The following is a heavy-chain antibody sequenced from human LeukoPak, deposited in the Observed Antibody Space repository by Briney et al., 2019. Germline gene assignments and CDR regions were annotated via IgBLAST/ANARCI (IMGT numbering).Heavy chain of an antibody. V-gene: IGHV3-23*01. CDR2: ISGSGGST. Sequence: GGSLRLPCAASGXTFSSYAMSWVRQAPGKGLECVSAISGSGGSTYYADSVKGRFTISRGNSKNTLYLQMNSLRAEDTAIYYCAKDPNEYSNYNWFDPWGQGTLVAVSS. D-gene: IGHD4-11*01. J-gene: IGHJ5*02. CDR3: AKDPNEYSNYNWFDP. CDR1: GXTFSSYA.